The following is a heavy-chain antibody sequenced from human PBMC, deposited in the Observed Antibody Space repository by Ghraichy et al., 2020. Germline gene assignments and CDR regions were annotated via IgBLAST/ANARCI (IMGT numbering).Heavy chain of an antibody. CDR1: GGSVSSGSYY. CDR3: ARSSYYYGSGGYSHFDY. CDR2: LYYSGST. V-gene: IGHV4-61*01. Sequence: SETLSLTCTVSGGSVSSGSYYWSWIRQPPGKGLELIGYLYYSGSTNYNPSLKSRVTISEDTSKNQFSLKLSSVTAADTAVYYCARSSYYYGSGGYSHFDYWGQGTLVTVSS. J-gene: IGHJ4*02. D-gene: IGHD3-10*01.